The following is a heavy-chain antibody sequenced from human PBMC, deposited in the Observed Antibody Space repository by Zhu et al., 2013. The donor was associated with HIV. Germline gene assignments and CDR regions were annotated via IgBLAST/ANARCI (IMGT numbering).Heavy chain of an antibody. CDR2: IIPIFGTA. CDR1: GGTFSSYA. D-gene: IGHD3-22*01. Sequence: VQLVQSGAEVKKPGSSVKVSCKASGGTFSSYAISWVRQAPGQGLEWMGGIIPIFGTANYAQKFQGRVTITADKSTSTAYMELSSLRSEDTAVYYCARDSVEYYDRYYYYYYGMDVWGQGTTVTVSS. V-gene: IGHV1-69*06. CDR3: ARDSVEYYDRYYYYYYGMDV. J-gene: IGHJ6*02.